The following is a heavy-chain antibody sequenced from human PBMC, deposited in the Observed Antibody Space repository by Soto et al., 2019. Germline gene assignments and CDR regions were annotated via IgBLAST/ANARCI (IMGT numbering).Heavy chain of an antibody. CDR1: GFTFSTFD. CDR2: ISGRDDTA. V-gene: IGHV3-23*01. J-gene: IGHJ4*02. Sequence: GGSMRLSCAASGFTFSTFDMSWVRRPPGKGLEWVSVISGRDDTANYADSVKGRFTISKDKSSNTLYLQMNNLRAEDTAVYYCVKGAWLDYWGQGTLVTVSS. D-gene: IGHD6-19*01. CDR3: VKGAWLDY.